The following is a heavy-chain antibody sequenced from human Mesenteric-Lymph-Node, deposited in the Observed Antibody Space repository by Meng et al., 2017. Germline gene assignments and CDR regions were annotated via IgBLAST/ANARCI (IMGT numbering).Heavy chain of an antibody. CDR2: IWHSGST. J-gene: IGHJ3*02. D-gene: IGHD2-2*01. CDR3: VRIRHCDTTGCYHPGYAFDI. Sequence: LVKPTQTLTLTCTFSGFSLSTSGMCVSWVRQPPGKGLEWIGSIWHSGSTYYNPSLKSRVTISVDTSKNQFSLKLNSVTAADTAVYYCVRIRHCDTTGCYHPGYAFDIWGQGTLVTVSS. CDR1: GFSLSTSGM. V-gene: IGHV4-30-2*03.